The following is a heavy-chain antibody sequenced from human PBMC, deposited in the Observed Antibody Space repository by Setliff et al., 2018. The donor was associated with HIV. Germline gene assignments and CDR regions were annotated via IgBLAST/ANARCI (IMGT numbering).Heavy chain of an antibody. D-gene: IGHD6-13*01. CDR3: ARIGSGWSVGWFDP. CDR1: GGSISSSSYY. J-gene: IGHJ5*02. V-gene: IGHV4-39*07. Sequence: PSETLSLTCTVSGGSISSSSYYWGWIRQPPGKGLEWIGCIDASANTYYIPSLKSRATISIDTSKNQLSLKLRSVTAADTAVYYCARIGSGWSVGWFDPWGQGTLVTVSS. CDR2: IDASANT.